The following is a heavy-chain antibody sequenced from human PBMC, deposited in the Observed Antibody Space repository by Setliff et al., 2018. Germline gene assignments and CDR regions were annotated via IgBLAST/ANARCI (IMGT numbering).Heavy chain of an antibody. CDR3: ARIKPFAMDV. J-gene: IGHJ6*02. CDR2: INSDGSST. CDR1: GFSFSNYW. Sequence: GGSLRLSCAASGFSFSNYWMHWVRQAPGKGLVWVSRINSDGSSTNYADSVKGQFTVSRDNAKNTLYLQMNSLRAEDTAVYFCARIKPFAMDVWGQGTTVTVSS. V-gene: IGHV3-74*01.